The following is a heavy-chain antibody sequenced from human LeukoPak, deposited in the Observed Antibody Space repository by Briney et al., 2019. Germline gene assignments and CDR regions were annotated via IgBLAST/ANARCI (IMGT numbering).Heavy chain of an antibody. V-gene: IGHV3-30*04. J-gene: IGHJ4*02. Sequence: GGSLRLSCAASGFTFSDYTVQWVPQAPGKGLEWVALLPPDGSYQYYADSLKGRFTISRDNFKNALYLQMNSLRLEDTAVYYCARGLHDRSWYGAHWGQGTLLSVSS. CDR3: ARGLHDRSWYGAH. CDR1: GFTFSDYT. D-gene: IGHD6-13*01. CDR2: LPPDGSYQ.